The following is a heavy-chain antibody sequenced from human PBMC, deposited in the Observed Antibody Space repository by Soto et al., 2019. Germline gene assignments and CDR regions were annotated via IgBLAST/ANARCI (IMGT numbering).Heavy chain of an antibody. CDR2: VFTSENT. CDR3: TRARITMIAHY. D-gene: IGHD3-22*01. Sequence: QVQLQESGPGLVKPSETLSLTCNVSGTSVTSYSYYWNWIRQTPGKVLEWVGYVFTSENTKYNPSLKGLASISVDASKNQFSLTLTSVTAADTAVYYCTRARITMIAHYWGPGTLVTVSS. V-gene: IGHV4-61*01. J-gene: IGHJ4*02. CDR1: GTSVTSYSYY.